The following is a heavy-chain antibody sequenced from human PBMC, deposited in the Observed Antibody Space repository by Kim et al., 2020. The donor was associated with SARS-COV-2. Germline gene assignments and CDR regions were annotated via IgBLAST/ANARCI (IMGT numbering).Heavy chain of an antibody. J-gene: IGHJ4*02. CDR1: GYTFTSYG. Sequence: ASVKVSCKASGYTFTSYGISWVRQAPGQGLEWMGWISAYNGNTNYAQKLQGRVTMTTDTSTSTAYMELRSLRSDDTAVYYCARVLGELLFISVPPDYWGQGTLVTVSS. CDR3: ARVLGELLFISVPPDY. V-gene: IGHV1-18*01. D-gene: IGHD3-10*01. CDR2: ISAYNGNT.